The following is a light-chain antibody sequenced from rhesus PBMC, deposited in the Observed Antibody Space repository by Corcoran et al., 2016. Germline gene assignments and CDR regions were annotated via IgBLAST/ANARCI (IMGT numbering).Light chain of an antibody. CDR2: FAS. CDR3: QNGYGTPFT. J-gene: IGKJ3*01. CDR1: QGISKN. Sequence: DIQMTQSPSSLSASVGGTVTITCRASQGISKNLACYQQKPGQVPKVLIYFASPLQSGVPTRFIVTGSGTVFPLTISSLQPEDFATYYSQNGYGTPFTFGPGTKLDIK. V-gene: IGKV1S15*01.